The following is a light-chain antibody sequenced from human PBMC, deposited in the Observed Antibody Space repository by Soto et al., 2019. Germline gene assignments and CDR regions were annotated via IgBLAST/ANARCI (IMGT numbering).Light chain of an antibody. CDR1: SRNVGNYDY. V-gene: IGLV2-14*03. CDR2: AVS. Sequence: QSALTQPASVSGSPGQSITISCTGTSRNVGNYDYVSWYQQYPGKAPKLMIYAVSRRPSGVSNRFSVSKSGNTASLTISGLQAEDEADYYCTSFTPSSTYVFGTGTKLTVL. CDR3: TSFTPSSTYV. J-gene: IGLJ1*01.